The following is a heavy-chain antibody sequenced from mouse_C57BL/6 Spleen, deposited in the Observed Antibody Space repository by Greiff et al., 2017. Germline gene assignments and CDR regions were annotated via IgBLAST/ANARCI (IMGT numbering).Heavy chain of an antibody. CDR2: IDPANGNT. CDR3: ASYYGSTLYYFDY. J-gene: IGHJ2*01. Sequence: EVQLQESVAELVRPGASVKLSCTASGFNIKNTYMHWVKQRPEQGLEWIGRIDPANGNTKYAPKFQGKATITADTSSNTAYLQLSSLTSEDTAIYYCASYYGSTLYYFDYWGQGTTLTVSS. V-gene: IGHV14-3*01. D-gene: IGHD1-1*01. CDR1: GFNIKNTY.